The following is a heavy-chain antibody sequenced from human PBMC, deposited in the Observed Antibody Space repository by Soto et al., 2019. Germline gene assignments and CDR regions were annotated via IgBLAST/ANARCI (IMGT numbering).Heavy chain of an antibody. CDR1: AYTFTNYG. CDR3: ASSATGAMVTGYYYYGMDV. J-gene: IGHJ6*02. Sequence: ASVKVSCKASAYTFTNYGISWVRQAPGQGLEWMGGINPIFGTANYAQKFQGRVTITADESTSTAYMELSSLRSEDTAVYYCASSATGAMVTGYYYYGMDVWGQGTTVTVSS. CDR2: INPIFGTA. D-gene: IGHD5-18*01. V-gene: IGHV1-69*13.